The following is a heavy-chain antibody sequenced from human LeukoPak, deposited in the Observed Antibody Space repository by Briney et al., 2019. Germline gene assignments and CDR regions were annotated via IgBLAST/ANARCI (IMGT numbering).Heavy chain of an antibody. V-gene: IGHV3-30*18. CDR2: ISYDGSTE. D-gene: IGHD6-13*01. J-gene: IGHJ4*02. CDR3: AKGSGWYADY. Sequence: GGSLRLSCAASGFTFRSYSMNWVRQAPGKGLEWVALISYDGSTEYYGDSVRGRFTISRDNSRSTMFLQMNSLRDEDTAVYYCAKGSGWYADYWGQGTLVTVSS. CDR1: GFTFRSYS.